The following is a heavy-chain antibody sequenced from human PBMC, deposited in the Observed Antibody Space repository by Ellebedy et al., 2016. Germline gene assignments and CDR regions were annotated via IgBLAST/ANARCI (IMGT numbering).Heavy chain of an antibody. D-gene: IGHD1-26*01. J-gene: IGHJ4*02. CDR2: LSWNSGSI. CDR1: GFTFDDYA. CDR3: ARDLYTSPVGALVY. Sequence: GKSLKISCAASGFTFDDYAIHWVRQAPGKGLEWVSGLSWNSGSIGYADSVKGRFTISRDNARNSLYLQMNSLRPEDTALYYCARDLYTSPVGALVYWGQGTQVTVSS. V-gene: IGHV3-9*01.